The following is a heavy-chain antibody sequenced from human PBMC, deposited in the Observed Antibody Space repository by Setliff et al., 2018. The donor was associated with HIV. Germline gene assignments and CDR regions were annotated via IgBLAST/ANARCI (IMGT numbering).Heavy chain of an antibody. D-gene: IGHD3-10*01. J-gene: IGHJ4*02. CDR2: VDPKNGKT. CDR3: ATLDYYGSQTYNLALHY. Sequence: GASVKISCKASGYTFTDYYMHWVQPAPGKGLEWMGRVDPKNGKTLYAENLRGRINITVDTSTDTSYMELNSLRSEDTAMYYCATLDYYGSQTYNLALHYWGQGTLVTVSS. CDR1: GYTFTDYY. V-gene: IGHV1-69-2*01.